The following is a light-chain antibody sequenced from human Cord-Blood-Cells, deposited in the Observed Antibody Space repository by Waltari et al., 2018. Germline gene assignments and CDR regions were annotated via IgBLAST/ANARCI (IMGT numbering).Light chain of an antibody. CDR2: GAS. J-gene: IGKJ2*03. CDR3: QHYNNWPPMYS. Sequence: EIVMTQSPATLSVSPGERATPPCRASQSVSSNLAWYQQKPGQAPRPPIYGASTRATGIPARFSGSGSGTEFTLTISSLQSEDFAVDYCQHYNNWPPMYSFGQGTKLEIK. CDR1: QSVSSN. V-gene: IGKV3-15*01.